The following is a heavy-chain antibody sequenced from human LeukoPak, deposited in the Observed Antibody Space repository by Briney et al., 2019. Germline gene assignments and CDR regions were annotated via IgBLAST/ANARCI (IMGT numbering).Heavy chain of an antibody. V-gene: IGHV1-18*01. Sequence: ASVKVSCKASGNTFNSYGITWVRQVPGQGREWMGWISAYSGNTKYAQMLQGRVTMTTDTSTSTAYMELRRLRSDDTAVYYCASGQTVMPPRGYYMDVWGKGTTVTVSS. D-gene: IGHD4-17*01. CDR2: ISAYSGNT. CDR3: ASGQTVMPPRGYYMDV. J-gene: IGHJ6*03. CDR1: GNTFNSYG.